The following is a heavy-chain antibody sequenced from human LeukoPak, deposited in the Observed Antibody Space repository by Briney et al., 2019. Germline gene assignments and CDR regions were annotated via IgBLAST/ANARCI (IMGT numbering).Heavy chain of an antibody. V-gene: IGHV5-51*01. J-gene: IGHJ2*01. CDR3: ASHGTGDNWYFDL. CDR1: GYSFTSYW. D-gene: IGHD7-27*01. Sequence: GESLKISCKGSGYSFTSYWIGWVRQMPGKGLEWMGIIYPGDFDIRYSPSSQGQVTISADKSISTAYLQWSSLNASDTAMYYCASHGTGDNWYFDLWGRGTLVTVSS. CDR2: IYPGDFDI.